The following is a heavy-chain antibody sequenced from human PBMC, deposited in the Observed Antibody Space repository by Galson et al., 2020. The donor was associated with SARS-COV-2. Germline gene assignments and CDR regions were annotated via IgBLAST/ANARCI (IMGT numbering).Heavy chain of an antibody. J-gene: IGHJ5*02. D-gene: IGHD6-25*01. Sequence: ESLKISCAGSGYNFSAYWMHWVRQVPGEGLVWVSRLNEDGRITTYADSVKGRFTISRDNAGNTLYRQMNSLRVEDTAVYYCSRDLSGAADLWGPGTLVTGSS. V-gene: IGHV3-74*03. CDR3: SRDLSGAADL. CDR2: LNEDGRIT. CDR1: GYNFSAYW.